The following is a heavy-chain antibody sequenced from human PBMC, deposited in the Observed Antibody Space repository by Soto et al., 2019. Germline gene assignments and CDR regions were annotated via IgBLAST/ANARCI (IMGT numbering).Heavy chain of an antibody. CDR1: GFTFSSYA. V-gene: IGHV3-30-3*01. J-gene: IGHJ4*02. CDR2: ISYDGSNK. CDR3: ARVNDFWSGPVDY. Sequence: PGGSLRLSCAASGFTFSSYAMHWVRQAPGKGLEWVAVISYDGSNKYYADSVKGRFTISRDNSKNTLYLQMNSLRAEDTAVYYCARVNDFWSGPVDYWAREPWSPSPQ. D-gene: IGHD3-3*01.